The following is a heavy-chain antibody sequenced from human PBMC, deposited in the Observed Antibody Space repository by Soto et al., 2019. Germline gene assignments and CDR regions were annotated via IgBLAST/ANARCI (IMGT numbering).Heavy chain of an antibody. CDR3: ARDSYLGFLVWLAYGMDV. J-gene: IGHJ6*02. Sequence: PGGSLRLSCAASVFTFSNYAMSWVRQSPGKGLEWVSVISGDGGSKYYADFVKGRFTISRDNSKNTLYLKMNSLRAEDTAVYYCARDSYLGFLVWLAYGMDVWGQGTTLTVSS. V-gene: IGHV3-30-3*01. CDR2: ISGDGGSK. D-gene: IGHD3-3*01. CDR1: VFTFSNYA.